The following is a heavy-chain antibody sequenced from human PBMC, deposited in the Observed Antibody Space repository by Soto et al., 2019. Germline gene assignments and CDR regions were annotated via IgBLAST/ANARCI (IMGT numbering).Heavy chain of an antibody. CDR3: ARRDSSGWYYLDY. CDR2: VYYSGGT. Sequence: QVQLQESGPGLVKPSETLSLTCTVSGGSISGHYWSWIRQPPGKGLEWIGYVYYSGGTNYNPSLKRRVTISVDTSKNQFSLKLSSVTAADTAVYYCARRDSSGWYYLDYWGQGTLVTVSS. J-gene: IGHJ4*02. D-gene: IGHD6-19*01. V-gene: IGHV4-59*08. CDR1: GGSISGHY.